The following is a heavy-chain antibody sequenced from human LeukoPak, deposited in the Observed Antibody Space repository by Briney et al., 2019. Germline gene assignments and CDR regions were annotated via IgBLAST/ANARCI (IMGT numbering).Heavy chain of an antibody. J-gene: IGHJ4*02. V-gene: IGHV3-48*02. CDR3: ARDGVTGFDC. CDR2: ISGGGGTK. D-gene: IGHD4-23*01. Sequence: GGSLRLSCAASGFTFSTYSVNWVRQAPGKGLEWVAYISGGGGTKYYADSVQGRFTISRDNAKSSVYLQMNNVRDEDTAVYYGARDGVTGFDCWGQGTLVTVSS. CDR1: GFTFSTYS.